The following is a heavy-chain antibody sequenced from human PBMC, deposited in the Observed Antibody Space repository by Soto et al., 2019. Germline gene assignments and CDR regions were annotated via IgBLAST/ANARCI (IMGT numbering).Heavy chain of an antibody. V-gene: IGHV3-23*01. Sequence: EVQLLESGGGLVQPGGSLRLSCVASGFSLTNSAVSWVRQAPGKGLEWVSSLSVTGDSASYSDSVKGRFTISRDISKSTLYLQMSSLRAEDTAVYYCAKNGCSYPACYPYYYYVDVWGKGTTVTVSS. CDR2: LSVTGDSA. CDR3: AKNGCSYPACYPYYYYVDV. J-gene: IGHJ6*03. CDR1: GFSLTNSA. D-gene: IGHD2-15*01.